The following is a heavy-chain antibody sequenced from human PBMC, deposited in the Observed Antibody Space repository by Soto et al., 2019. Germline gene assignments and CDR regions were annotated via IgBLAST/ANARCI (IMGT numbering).Heavy chain of an antibody. CDR1: GYTFTSYA. CDR3: ARDPGYSGTISSFQH. V-gene: IGHV1-3*01. J-gene: IGHJ1*01. D-gene: IGHD1-26*01. Sequence: VASVKVSCKASGYTFTSYAMHWVRQAPGQRLEWMGWINAGNGNTKCSQKFQDRVTITRDTSASTAYMELSSLRSEDTAVYYCARDPGYSGTISSFQHWGQGTLVTISS. CDR2: INAGNGNT.